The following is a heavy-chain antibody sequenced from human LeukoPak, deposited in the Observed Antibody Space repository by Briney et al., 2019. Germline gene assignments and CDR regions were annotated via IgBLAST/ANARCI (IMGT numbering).Heavy chain of an antibody. Sequence: GGSLRLSCAVSGFTVSNHGMHWVRQAPAKGLEWVAVIWYDGSNKYYADSVKGRFTISRDNSKNTLYLQMNSLRAEDTAVYYCARDRGVSYFDYWGQGAQVTVSS. D-gene: IGHD3-10*01. CDR1: GFTVSNHG. J-gene: IGHJ4*02. CDR2: IWYDGSNK. V-gene: IGHV3-33*01. CDR3: ARDRGVSYFDY.